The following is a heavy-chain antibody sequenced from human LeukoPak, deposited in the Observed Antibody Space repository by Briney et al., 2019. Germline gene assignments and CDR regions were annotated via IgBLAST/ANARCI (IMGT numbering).Heavy chain of an antibody. D-gene: IGHD3-22*01. J-gene: IGHJ5*01. V-gene: IGHV3-11*06. CDR2: ISTSSSYT. Sequence: GGSLRLSCAASGFTFSDYYMNWIRQAPRKGLEWISYISTSSSYTDYADSVKGRFTISRDNAKNSLYLQMNNLRAEDTAVYYCARSEGYYSSGYYDSWGRGTLVTVSS. CDR1: GFTFSDYY. CDR3: ARSEGYYSSGYYDS.